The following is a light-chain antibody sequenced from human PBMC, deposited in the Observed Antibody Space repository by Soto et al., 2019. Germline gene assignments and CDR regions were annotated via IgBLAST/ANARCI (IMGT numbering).Light chain of an antibody. J-gene: IGKJ1*01. CDR1: QTVTNNY. V-gene: IGKV3-20*01. CDR2: DAS. CDR3: QQYYSSPRT. Sequence: EIVLTQSPGTLSLSPGERATLSCGASQTVTNNYLAWFQHKPGQAPRLIIYDASKRATGIPDRFSGSGSGTGFTLTISRLEPEDFAVYYCQQYYSSPRTFGQGTKVEIK.